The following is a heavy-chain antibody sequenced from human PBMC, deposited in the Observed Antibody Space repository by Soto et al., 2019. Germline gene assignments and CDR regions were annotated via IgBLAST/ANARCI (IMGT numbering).Heavy chain of an antibody. J-gene: IGHJ3*02. Sequence: GESLKISWKGSGYIFTNYYIAWVRQMPGKGLEWMGIVYPGDSDTRYSPSFQGQVTISADKSINTADLQWSSLKASDTAMYYCATRGGPWTFDAFDIWGQGKMVTVSS. V-gene: IGHV5-51*01. D-gene: IGHD1-1*01. CDR2: VYPGDSDT. CDR3: ATRGGPWTFDAFDI. CDR1: GYIFTNYY.